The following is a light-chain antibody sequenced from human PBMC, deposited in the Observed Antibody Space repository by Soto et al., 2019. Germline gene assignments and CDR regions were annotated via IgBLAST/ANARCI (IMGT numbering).Light chain of an antibody. J-gene: IGKJ1*01. Sequence: EIVLTQSPGTLSLSPGERATLSCRASQSVSSNLAWYQQKPCQAPSLLIYGAFTRATGIPARFSGSGSGTDFTLTISSLEPEDFAVYYGQQRSNWPTWTFGQGTKVDI. CDR1: QSVSSN. CDR2: GAF. CDR3: QQRSNWPTWT. V-gene: IGKV3-11*01.